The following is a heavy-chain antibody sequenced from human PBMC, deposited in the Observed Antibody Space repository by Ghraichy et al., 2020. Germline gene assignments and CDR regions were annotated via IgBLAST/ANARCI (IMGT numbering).Heavy chain of an antibody. Sequence: SETQSLTCTVSGGSISSGGYYWSWIRQHPGKGLEWIGYIYYSGSTYYNPSLKSRVTISVDTSKNQFSLKLSSVTAADTAVYYCARDDRPHRTRPFVYWSQGTLVTVSS. CDR1: GGSISSGGYY. V-gene: IGHV4-31*03. CDR3: ARDDRPHRTRPFVY. D-gene: IGHD1-14*01. J-gene: IGHJ4*02. CDR2: IYYSGST.